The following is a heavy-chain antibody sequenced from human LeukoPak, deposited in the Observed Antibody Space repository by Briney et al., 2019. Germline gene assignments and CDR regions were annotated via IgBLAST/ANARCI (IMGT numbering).Heavy chain of an antibody. D-gene: IGHD5-12*01. Sequence: ASVKVSFKASGYTFTGYYMRWVRQAPGQGLEWMGWINPDNGGTNYAQKFQGRVTMTRDMSISTAYMELSRLRSDDTAVYYCARDPSNSGYDYLYYFDYWGQGTLVTVSS. CDR1: GYTFTGYY. V-gene: IGHV1-2*02. CDR2: INPDNGGT. CDR3: ARDPSNSGYDYLYYFDY. J-gene: IGHJ4*02.